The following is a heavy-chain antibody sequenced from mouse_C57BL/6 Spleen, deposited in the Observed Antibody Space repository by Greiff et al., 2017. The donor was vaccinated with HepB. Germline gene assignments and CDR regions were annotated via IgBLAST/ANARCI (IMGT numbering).Heavy chain of an antibody. Sequence: QVQLQQSGAELVKPGASVKLSCKASGYTFTSYWMHWVKQRPGQGLEWIGMIHPNSGSTNYNEKFKSKATLTVDKSSSTAYMQLSSLTSEDSAGYYCACGNDYDEDGSMDYWGQGTSVTVSS. V-gene: IGHV1-64*01. CDR1: GYTFTSYW. CDR3: ACGNDYDEDGSMDY. CDR2: IHPNSGST. J-gene: IGHJ4*01. D-gene: IGHD2-4*01.